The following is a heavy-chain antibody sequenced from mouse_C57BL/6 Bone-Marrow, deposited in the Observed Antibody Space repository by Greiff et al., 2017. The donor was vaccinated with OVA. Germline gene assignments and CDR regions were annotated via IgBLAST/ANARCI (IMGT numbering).Heavy chain of an antibody. J-gene: IGHJ3*01. Sequence: EVQVVESGGDLVKPGGSLKLSCAASGFTFSSYGMSWVRQTPDKRLEWVATISSGGSYTYYPDSVKGRFTISRDNAKNTLYLQMSSLKSEDTAMYYCARTGGGYGYDPWGQGTLVTVSA. CDR2: ISSGGSYT. CDR1: GFTFSSYG. CDR3: ARTGGGYGYDP. V-gene: IGHV5-6*01. D-gene: IGHD2-2*01.